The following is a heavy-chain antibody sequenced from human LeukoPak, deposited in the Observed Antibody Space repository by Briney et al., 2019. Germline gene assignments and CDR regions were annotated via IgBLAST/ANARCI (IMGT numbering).Heavy chain of an antibody. D-gene: IGHD2-2*01. CDR3: VRESLVVFPYWFDP. Sequence: KPSETLSLTCTVSGGSISTYYWSWIRQPAGKGLDWIGRIYSSGSTNYNPSLESRVTMSVDTSQNQFSLKLSSVTAADTAVYYCVRESLVVFPYWFDPWGQGTLVTVSS. CDR1: GGSISTYY. V-gene: IGHV4-4*07. CDR2: IYSSGST. J-gene: IGHJ5*02.